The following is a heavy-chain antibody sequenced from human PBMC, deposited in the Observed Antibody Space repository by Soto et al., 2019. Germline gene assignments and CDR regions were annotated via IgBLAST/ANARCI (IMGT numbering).Heavy chain of an antibody. J-gene: IGHJ4*02. CDR3: AISGRRSCSCARYYPYFDF. CDR2: VIPVFATT. CDR1: GGTFSSYA. V-gene: IGHV1-69*01. D-gene: IGHD2-2*01. Sequence: QVQVVQSEAEVKKPGSSVKVSCKASGGTFSSYAVNWVRQGPGQGVEGMGVVIPVFATTHYTQNNDGRVTITSAESTGTEYLELSSLTSADTAVYYCAISGRRSCSCARYYPYFDFWGQGTLVTVSS.